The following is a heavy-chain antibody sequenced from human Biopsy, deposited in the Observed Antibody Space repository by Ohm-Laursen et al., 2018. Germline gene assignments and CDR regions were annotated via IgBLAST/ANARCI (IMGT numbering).Heavy chain of an antibody. V-gene: IGHV3-30*03. CDR3: ARGLSSGWYGYFDV. CDR1: GFTFTSYG. Sequence: SLRLSCAASGFTFTSYGMHWVRQAPGKGLEWVAVISYDGSGEYYADSLQGRFTISRDNPKNTLYLQINTLTLEDTAFYYCARGLSSGWYGYFDVWGRGTLVTVSS. CDR2: ISYDGSGE. J-gene: IGHJ2*01. D-gene: IGHD6-19*01.